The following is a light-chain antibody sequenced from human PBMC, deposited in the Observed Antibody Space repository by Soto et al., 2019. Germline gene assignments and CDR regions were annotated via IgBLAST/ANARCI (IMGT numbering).Light chain of an antibody. CDR3: QQYGSSPPYT. J-gene: IGKJ2*01. V-gene: IGKV3-20*01. CDR2: GSS. CDR1: HSLTNNY. Sequence: EVVLTQSPGPLSLSPGERATLSCRASHSLTNNYLAWYQQKPGQAPRLLIFGSSDRATGIPDRFSGSGSGTDFTLTISRLEPEDFAVYYCQQYGSSPPYTFGQGTKLEIK.